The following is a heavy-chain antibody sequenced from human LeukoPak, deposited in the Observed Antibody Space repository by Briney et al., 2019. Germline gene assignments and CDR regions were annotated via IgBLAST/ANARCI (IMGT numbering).Heavy chain of an antibody. CDR1: GCSVSSGSYY. D-gene: IGHD3-22*01. J-gene: IGHJ4*02. CDR3: ARVHYYDSSGYYASAFDY. Sequence: PSETLSLTCTVSGCSVSSGSYYWSWIRQPPGKGLEWIGYIYYSGSTNYNPSLKSRVTISVDTSKNQFSLKLSSVTAADTAVYYCARVHYYDSSGYYASAFDYWGQGTLVTVSS. V-gene: IGHV4-61*01. CDR2: IYYSGST.